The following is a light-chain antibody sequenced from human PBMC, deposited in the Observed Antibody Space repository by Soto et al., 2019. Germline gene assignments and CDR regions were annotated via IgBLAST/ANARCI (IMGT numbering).Light chain of an antibody. CDR2: LGS. J-gene: IGKJ4*01. V-gene: IGKV2-28*01. Sequence: IVMTQSPLSLPVTPGEPASISCRSSQSLLHSNGYDYLDWYLQKPGQSPQLLIYLGSNRASGVPDRFSGSGSGTDFTLKISRVEAEDVGVYYCIQALQTPGTFGGGTKVEIK. CDR3: IQALQTPGT. CDR1: QSLLHSNGYDY.